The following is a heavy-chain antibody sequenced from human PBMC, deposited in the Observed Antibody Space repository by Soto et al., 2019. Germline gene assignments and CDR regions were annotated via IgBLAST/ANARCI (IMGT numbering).Heavy chain of an antibody. CDR2: ISGSGGST. Sequence: GGSLRFSCAASGFTFSSYAMSWVRQAPGKGLEWVSAISGSGGSTYYADSVKGRFTISRDNSKNTLYLQMNSLRAEDTAVYYCAKAPTATHYYFDYWGQGTLVTVSS. CDR3: AKAPTATHYYFDY. J-gene: IGHJ4*02. V-gene: IGHV3-23*01. CDR1: GFTFSSYA.